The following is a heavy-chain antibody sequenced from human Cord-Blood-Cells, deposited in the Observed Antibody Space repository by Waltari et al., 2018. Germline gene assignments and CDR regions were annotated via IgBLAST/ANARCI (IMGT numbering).Heavy chain of an antibody. V-gene: IGHV4-34*01. CDR1: GGSFSGYY. CDR3: ARGLLEVYYYYMDV. CDR2: INQSGST. Sequence: QVQLQQWGAGLLKPSETLSLTCAVYGGSFSGYYWSWIRQPPGKGLEWIGEINQSGSTNYNPSLKSRVTISVDTSKNQFSLKLSSVTAADTAVYYCARGLLEVYYYYMDVWGKGTTVTVSS. D-gene: IGHD1-1*01. J-gene: IGHJ6*03.